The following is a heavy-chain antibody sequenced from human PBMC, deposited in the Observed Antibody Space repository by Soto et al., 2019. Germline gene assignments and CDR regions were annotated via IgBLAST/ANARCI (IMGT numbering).Heavy chain of an antibody. CDR1: GYTFTGYY. D-gene: IGHD5-18*01. J-gene: IGHJ6*02. Sequence: ASVKVSCKASGYTFTGYYMHWVRQAPGQGLEWMGWINPNSGGTNYAQKFQGWVTMTRETSISTAYMELSRLRSDDTAVYFCLIYLGGYRYGYSHYYGMDVWGQGTTVTVSS. CDR2: INPNSGGT. CDR3: LIYLGGYRYGYSHYYGMDV. V-gene: IGHV1-2*04.